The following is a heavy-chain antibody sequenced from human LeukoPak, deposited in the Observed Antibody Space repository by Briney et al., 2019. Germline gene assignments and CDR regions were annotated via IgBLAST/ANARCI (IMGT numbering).Heavy chain of an antibody. Sequence: GGSLRLSCAASGFTFSSYAMHWVRQTPGKGLEWVAVISYDGSNKYYADSVKGRFTISRDNSKNSLYLQMNSLRAEDTALYYCARHPLRYYMDVWGKGTTVTVSS. V-gene: IGHV3-30*04. CDR1: GFTFSSYA. J-gene: IGHJ6*03. CDR3: ARHPLRYYMDV. CDR2: ISYDGSNK.